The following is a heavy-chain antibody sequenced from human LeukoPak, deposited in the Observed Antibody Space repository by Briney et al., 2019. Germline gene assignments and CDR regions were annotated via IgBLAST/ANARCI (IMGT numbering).Heavy chain of an antibody. CDR1: GYSSTGDY. CDR3: ARGSLYGNYVDY. J-gene: IGHJ4*02. CDR2: INPNSGGA. Sequence: GPSVPVSCPTPGYSSTGDYIHWVRQAPGQGLEWMGWINPNSGGANYPQKFQDRVTMTRDTSISTAYMELSRLRSDDTAVYYCARGSLYGNYVDYWGQGTLVTVSS. D-gene: IGHD3-3*01. V-gene: IGHV1-2*02.